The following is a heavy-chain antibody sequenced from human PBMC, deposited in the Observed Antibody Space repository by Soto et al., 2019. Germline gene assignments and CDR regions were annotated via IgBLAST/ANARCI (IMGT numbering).Heavy chain of an antibody. Sequence: PSETLSLTCTVSGGSITSGDYYWSWIRQPPGKGLEWIGYIYYSGSTYYNPSLKSRVTISVDTSKNQFSLMLSSVTAADTAVYYCARDPGRSYYFDYWGQGTLVTVSS. J-gene: IGHJ4*02. D-gene: IGHD1-1*01. CDR3: ARDPGRSYYFDY. CDR2: IYYSGST. V-gene: IGHV4-30-4*01. CDR1: GGSITSGDYY.